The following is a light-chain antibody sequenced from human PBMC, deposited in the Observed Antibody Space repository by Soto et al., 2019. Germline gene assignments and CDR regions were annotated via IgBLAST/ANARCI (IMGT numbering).Light chain of an antibody. J-gene: IGKJ4*01. Sequence: DIVMTQSPDSLAVSLGERSTINCTSSQSVLYSSNNKNYLAWYQQKPGQPPKLLIYWASTRESGVPDRFSGSGSGTDFTLTISSLQAEDVAVYYCQQYYSSLTFGGGTKVVIK. CDR2: WAS. CDR3: QQYYSSLT. CDR1: QSVLYSSNNKNY. V-gene: IGKV4-1*01.